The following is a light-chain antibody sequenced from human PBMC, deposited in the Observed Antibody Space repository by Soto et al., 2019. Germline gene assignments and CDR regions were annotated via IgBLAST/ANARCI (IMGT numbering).Light chain of an antibody. Sequence: ETVMTQSPGTLSVSPGEGATLSCRASQSVSSNLAWYQQKPGQAPRLLIYDASTRPTGIPARFSGSGSGTEFTLTISSLQSEDFAVYYCEQYHEWPLTFGGGTEVEIK. J-gene: IGKJ4*01. V-gene: IGKV3D-15*01. CDR3: EQYHEWPLT. CDR1: QSVSSN. CDR2: DAS.